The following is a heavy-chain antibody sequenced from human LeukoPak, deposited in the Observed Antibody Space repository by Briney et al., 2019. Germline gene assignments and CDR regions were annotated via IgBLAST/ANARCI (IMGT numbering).Heavy chain of an antibody. V-gene: IGHV3-11*03. J-gene: IGHJ6*02. CDR3: ARGHYGMDV. CDR1: GFTFSDFY. Sequence: PGGSLRLSCAASGFTFSDFYMTWIRQAPGKGLEWVSYISRSSTSTNYAGSVKGRFTISRDNAKNSLYLQMNSLRAEDTAVYYCARGHYGMDVWGQGTTVTVSS. CDR2: ISRSSTST.